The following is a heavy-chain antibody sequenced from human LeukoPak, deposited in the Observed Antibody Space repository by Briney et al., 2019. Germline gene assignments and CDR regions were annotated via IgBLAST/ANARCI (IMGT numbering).Heavy chain of an antibody. CDR3: ARELHYDSSGTVDY. J-gene: IGHJ4*02. D-gene: IGHD3-22*01. CDR2: IFPGDSDT. Sequence: GESLKISCKGSGYSFTNYWIGWVRQMPGKGLEWMGIIFPGDSDTRYSPSCQGQVTISADKSISTAYLQWSSLKASDTAMYYCARELHYDSSGTVDYWGQGTLVTVSS. V-gene: IGHV5-51*01. CDR1: GYSFTNYW.